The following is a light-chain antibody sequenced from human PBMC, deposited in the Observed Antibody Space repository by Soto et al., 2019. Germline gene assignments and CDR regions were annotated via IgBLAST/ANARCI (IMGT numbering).Light chain of an antibody. CDR3: QQYNDWSPMYT. CDR2: GAS. CDR1: QNVNSN. V-gene: IGKV3-15*01. Sequence: EIVMTQSPATLSMSPGERATLSCRATQNVNSNLAWYQHRPGQAPRLLIYGASIRPTGIPARFSGSGSGTEFPLTIDSLQSEDFAVSYCQQYNDWSPMYTFGQGTKLEIK. J-gene: IGKJ2*01.